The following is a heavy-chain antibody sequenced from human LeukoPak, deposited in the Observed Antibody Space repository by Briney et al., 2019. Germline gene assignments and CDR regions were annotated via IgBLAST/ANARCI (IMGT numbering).Heavy chain of an antibody. D-gene: IGHD6-19*01. CDR2: IYYSGST. V-gene: IGHV4-39*01. CDR1: GGSISSSSYY. CDR3: ARQFYSSGWRTPWDYYYGMDV. J-gene: IGHJ6*02. Sequence: SETLSLTCTVSGGSISSSSYYWGWIRQPPGKGLEWIGSIYYSGSTYYNPSLKSRVTISVDTSKNQFSLKLSSVTAADTAVYYCARQFYSSGWRTPWDYYYGMDVWGQGTTVTVSS.